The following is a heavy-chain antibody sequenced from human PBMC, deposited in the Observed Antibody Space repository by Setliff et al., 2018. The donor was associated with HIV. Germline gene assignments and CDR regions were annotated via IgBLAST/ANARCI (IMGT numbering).Heavy chain of an antibody. CDR1: GYTFTSYG. CDR3: ARDYYGSGSYFILDY. D-gene: IGHD3-10*01. Sequence: ASVKVSCKASGYTFTSYGMSWVRQAPGQGLEWMGWISAYNGNTHYAQKLQGRVTMTTDTSTSTAYMERRSLRSDDTAVYYRARDYYGSGSYFILDYWGPGTLVTVSS. J-gene: IGHJ4*02. CDR2: ISAYNGNT. V-gene: IGHV1-18*01.